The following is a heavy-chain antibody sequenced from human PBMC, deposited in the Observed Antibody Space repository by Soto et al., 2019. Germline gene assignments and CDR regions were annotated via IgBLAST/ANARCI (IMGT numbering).Heavy chain of an antibody. D-gene: IGHD6-19*01. V-gene: IGHV3-7*01. CDR3: AKGSVAGRGYYYYGMDV. CDR1: GFAFSSYW. J-gene: IGHJ6*02. CDR2: INPDGSQK. Sequence: PGGSLRLSCAGSGFAFSSYWMSWVRQAPGNGLEWVANINPDGSQKWYVDSVKGRFTISRDNSKNTLYLQMNSLRAEDTAVYYCAKGSVAGRGYYYYGMDVWSQGTTVTVSS.